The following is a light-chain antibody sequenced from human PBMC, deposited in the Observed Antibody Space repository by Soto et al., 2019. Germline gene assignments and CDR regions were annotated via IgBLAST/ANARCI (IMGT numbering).Light chain of an antibody. CDR3: QQFGSSPEYT. CDR2: DAS. V-gene: IGKV3-11*01. CDR1: QSVSSY. J-gene: IGKJ2*01. Sequence: EIVLTQSPATLSLSPGERATLSCRASQSVSSYLAWYQQKPGQAPRLLIYDASNSATGIPARFSGSGSGTDFTLTISSLEPEDFAVYYCQQFGSSPEYTFGQGTKLEVK.